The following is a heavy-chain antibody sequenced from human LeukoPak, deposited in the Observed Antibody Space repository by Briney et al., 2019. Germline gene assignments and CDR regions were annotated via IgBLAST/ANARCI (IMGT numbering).Heavy chain of an antibody. CDR2: IYYSGST. D-gene: IGHD3-22*01. V-gene: IGHV4-61*05. CDR1: GGSISSSSYY. Sequence: PSETLSLTCAVSGGSISSSSYYWGWIRQPPGKGLEWIGYIYYSGSTNYNPSLKSRVTISVDTSKNQFSLKLSSVTAADTAVYYCARGGGDYYDSAGAFDIWGQGTMVTVSS. J-gene: IGHJ3*02. CDR3: ARGGGDYYDSAGAFDI.